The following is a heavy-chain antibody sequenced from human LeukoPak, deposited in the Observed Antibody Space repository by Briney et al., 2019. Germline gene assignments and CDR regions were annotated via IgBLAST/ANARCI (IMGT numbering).Heavy chain of an antibody. J-gene: IGHJ4*02. CDR3: SGGSRFVDY. CDR2: IKEDGSEK. V-gene: IGHV3-7*04. CDR1: GFTFGDYA. Sequence: GGSLRLSCTASGFTFGDYAMSWFRQAPGKGLEWVANIKEDGSEKYYVDSVKGRFTISRDNAKNSLYLQMNSLRAEDTAVYYCSGGSRFVDYWGQGTLVTVSS. D-gene: IGHD3-10*01.